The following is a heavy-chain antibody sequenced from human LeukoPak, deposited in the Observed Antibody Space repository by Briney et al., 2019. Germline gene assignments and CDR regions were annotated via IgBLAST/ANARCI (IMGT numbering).Heavy chain of an antibody. Sequence: GGSLRLSCAASGFTFSSYGMHWVRQAPGKGLEWVAVISYDGSNKYYADSVKGRFTISRDNSKNTLYLQMNSLSAEDTAVYYCARGAYCSSTSCYKENAFDIWGQGTMVTVSS. V-gene: IGHV3-30*03. D-gene: IGHD2-2*02. J-gene: IGHJ3*02. CDR3: ARGAYCSSTSCYKENAFDI. CDR1: GFTFSSYG. CDR2: ISYDGSNK.